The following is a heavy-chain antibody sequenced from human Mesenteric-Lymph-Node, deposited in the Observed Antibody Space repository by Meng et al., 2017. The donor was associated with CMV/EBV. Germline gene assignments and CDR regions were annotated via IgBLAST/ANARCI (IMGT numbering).Heavy chain of an antibody. CDR1: EFLFSTYA. Sequence: GESLKISCEASEFLFSTYAMHWVRQAPGQGLEWLAVISYDGTNKYYADSVKGRFTVSRDNVKNTLSVEMQSLSGDDTGMYFCARDDGGSSMDVWGQGTAVTVSS. CDR3: ARDDGGSSMDV. CDR2: ISYDGTNK. D-gene: IGHD3-10*01. J-gene: IGHJ6*02. V-gene: IGHV3-30*04.